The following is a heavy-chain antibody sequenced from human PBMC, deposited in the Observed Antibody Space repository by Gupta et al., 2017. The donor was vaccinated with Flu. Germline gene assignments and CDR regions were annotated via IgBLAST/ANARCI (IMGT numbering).Heavy chain of an antibody. D-gene: IGHD3-9*01. V-gene: IGHV1-18*01. Sequence: QVQLVQSGPEVKRAGTSVKVSCKVSGYRFSSYGISWVRQAPGQELEWVGWISGYNGYTEYAQNLQDRVTLTTDTSTSTAYMELRSLRSDDTALYYCARDDYDIRKFPGPFDNWGRGTLVTVSS. CDR3: ARDDYDIRKFPGPFDN. CDR1: GYRFSSYG. CDR2: ISGYNGYT. J-gene: IGHJ4*02.